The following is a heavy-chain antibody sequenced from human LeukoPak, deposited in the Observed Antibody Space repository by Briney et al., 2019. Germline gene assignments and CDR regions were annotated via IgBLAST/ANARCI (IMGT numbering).Heavy chain of an antibody. V-gene: IGHV3-9*01. D-gene: IGHD3-3*01. J-gene: IGHJ6*02. CDR1: GFFFDDYG. CDR3: GKDRDFWSGLDV. CDR2: ISWQSRTR. Sequence: GGSLRLSCVASGFFFDDYGMHWVRQVPGKGLEWVSGISWQSRTRKYADSVRGRFTISRDNAKNSLYLQMNSLKLEDTALYYCGKDRDFWSGLDVWGQGTMVTVS.